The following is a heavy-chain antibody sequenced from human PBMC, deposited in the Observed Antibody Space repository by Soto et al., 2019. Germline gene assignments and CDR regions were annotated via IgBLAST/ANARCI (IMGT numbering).Heavy chain of an antibody. Sequence: QAQVVESGGGLVKPGGSLRLSCATSGINFSDHFMALIRLSPGKGLEWIAYISGSGTTIYYADSVRGRFTISRENANDSLYLEINSLRAEDTAVYYCARDGRYKAPYDGFDTWCQGTMVTVPS. V-gene: IGHV3-11*01. CDR2: ISGSGTTI. CDR3: ARDGRYKAPYDGFDT. D-gene: IGHD1-26*01. CDR1: GINFSDHF. J-gene: IGHJ3*02.